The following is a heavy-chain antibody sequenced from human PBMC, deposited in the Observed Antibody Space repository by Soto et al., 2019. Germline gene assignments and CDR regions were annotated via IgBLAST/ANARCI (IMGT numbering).Heavy chain of an antibody. CDR2: TFYRSKWYN. J-gene: IGHJ4*02. CDR1: GDSVSSNSAA. V-gene: IGHV6-1*01. CDR3: ARDKPGHWDCYDF. D-gene: IGHD7-27*01. Sequence: SQTLSLTCVISGDSVSSNSAAWNWIRQSPPRGLEWLGRTFYRSKWYNDYAVSVKSRITINPDTSKNQFSLQLNSVTPEDTAVYYCARDKPGHWDCYDFWGQGTLVTVSS.